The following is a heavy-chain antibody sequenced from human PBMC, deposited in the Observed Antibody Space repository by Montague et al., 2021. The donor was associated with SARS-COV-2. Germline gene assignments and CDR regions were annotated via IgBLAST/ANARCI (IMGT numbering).Heavy chain of an antibody. Sequence: SVKVSCKASGYIFTGHYVLWVRQAPGQGLEWMGWINSHSGGTQYAQKFQGRVTLTRDTSINTAYMELSRLRFDDTAVYYCARAVAAVGGPVDYYYFDGMDVWGQGTTVTVPS. D-gene: IGHD6-13*01. CDR1: GYIFTGHY. V-gene: IGHV1-2*02. CDR2: INSHSGGT. CDR3: ARAVAAVGGPVDYYYFDGMDV. J-gene: IGHJ6*02.